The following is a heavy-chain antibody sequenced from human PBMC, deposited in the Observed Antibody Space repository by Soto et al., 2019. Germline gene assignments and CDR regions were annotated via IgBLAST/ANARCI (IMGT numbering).Heavy chain of an antibody. D-gene: IGHD2-21*02. V-gene: IGHV3-23*01. CDR1: GFTFSSYA. Sequence: GGSLRLSCAASGFTFSSYAMSWVRQAPGKGLEWVSAISGSGGSTYYADSVKGRFTISRDNSKNTLYLQMNSLRAEDTAVYYGAARQGRDKYYYYMDVWGKGTTVTVSS. CDR3: AARQGRDKYYYYMDV. J-gene: IGHJ6*03. CDR2: ISGSGGST.